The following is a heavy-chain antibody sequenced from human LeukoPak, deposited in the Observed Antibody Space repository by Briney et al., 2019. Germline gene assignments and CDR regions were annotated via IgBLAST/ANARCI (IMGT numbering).Heavy chain of an antibody. J-gene: IGHJ6*03. CDR2: ISGSGGST. Sequence: PGGSLRLSCAASGLTFRTYAMSWVRQAPGKGLEWVSAISGSGGSTYYADSVKGRFTISRDNSKNTLYLQMNSLRAEDTAVYYCAKRVAVAGTNYYYYMDVWGKGTTVTISS. CDR1: GLTFRTYA. V-gene: IGHV3-23*01. D-gene: IGHD6-19*01. CDR3: AKRVAVAGTNYYYYMDV.